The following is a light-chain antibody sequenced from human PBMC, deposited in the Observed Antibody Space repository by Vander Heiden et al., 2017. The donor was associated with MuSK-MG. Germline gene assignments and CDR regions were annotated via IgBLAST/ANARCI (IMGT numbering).Light chain of an antibody. Sequence: DIQMTQSPTFLSASVGDKVIITCQASQDISNYLNWFQKKPGKAPKLLIYDASNLKIGVPSRFSGGGSGTHFTFTISSLQPEDFATYYCQQCDDLPLTFGGGTKVDIK. CDR1: QDISNY. V-gene: IGKV1-33*01. CDR2: DAS. CDR3: QQCDDLPLT. J-gene: IGKJ4*01.